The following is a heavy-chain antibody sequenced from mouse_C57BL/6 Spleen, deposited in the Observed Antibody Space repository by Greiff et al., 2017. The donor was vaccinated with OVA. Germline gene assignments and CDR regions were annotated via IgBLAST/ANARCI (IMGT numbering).Heavy chain of an antibody. CDR1: GFTFTDYY. V-gene: IGHV7-3*01. CDR3: ARYRLGESSAYWYFDV. J-gene: IGHJ1*03. Sequence: EVKLVESGGGLVQPGGSLSLSCAASGFTFTDYYMSWVRQPPGKALEWLGFIRNKANGYTTEYSASVKGRFTISRDNSQSILYLQMNALRAEDSATYYCARYRLGESSAYWYFDVWGTGTTVTVSS. D-gene: IGHD4-1*01. CDR2: IRNKANGYTT.